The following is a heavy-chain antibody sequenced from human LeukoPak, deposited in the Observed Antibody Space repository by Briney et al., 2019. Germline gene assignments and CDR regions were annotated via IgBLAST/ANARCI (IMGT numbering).Heavy chain of an antibody. V-gene: IGHV1-69*04. CDR1: GGTFSSYA. J-gene: IGHJ5*02. CDR3: AREGGSSSSWYWFDP. D-gene: IGHD6-13*01. CDR2: IIPILGIA. Sequence: SVKVSCTASGGTFSSYAISWVRQAPGQGLEWMGRIIPILGIANYAQKFQGRATITADKSTSTAYMELSSLRSEDTAVYYCAREGGSSSSWYWFDPWGQGTLVTVSS.